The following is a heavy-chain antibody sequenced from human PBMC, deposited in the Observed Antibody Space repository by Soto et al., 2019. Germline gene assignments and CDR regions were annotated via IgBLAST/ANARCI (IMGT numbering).Heavy chain of an antibody. D-gene: IGHD5-18*01. CDR3: AKDLRGYSYGYGFDY. V-gene: IGHV3-30*18. CDR2: ISYDGSNK. J-gene: IGHJ4*02. Sequence: PGGSLRLSCAASGFTFSSYGMHWVRQAPGKGLEWVAVISYDGSNKYYADSVKGRFTISRGNSRNTLYLQMNSLRAEDTAVYYCAKDLRGYSYGYGFDYWGQGTLVTVSS. CDR1: GFTFSSYG.